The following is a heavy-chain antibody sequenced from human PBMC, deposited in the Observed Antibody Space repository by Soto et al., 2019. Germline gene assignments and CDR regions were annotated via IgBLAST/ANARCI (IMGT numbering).Heavy chain of an antibody. CDR3: VRGGMTFVRGGVRGDHYGLDV. D-gene: IGHD3-10*01. V-gene: IGHV3-21*02. J-gene: IGHJ6*02. CDR1: GFTFSSYT. CDR2: INGVGSYL. Sequence: EGRLVESGGGLVKPGGSLRISCVASGFTFSSYTMNWVRQAPGKGLEWVSNINGVGSYLYYIDSVQGRFTISRDNAKNTLYLQMNSLRVEDTAVYYCVRGGMTFVRGGVRGDHYGLDVWGHGTTVTVSS.